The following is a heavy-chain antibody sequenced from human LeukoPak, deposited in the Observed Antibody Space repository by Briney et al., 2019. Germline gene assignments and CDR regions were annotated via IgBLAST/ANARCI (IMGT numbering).Heavy chain of an antibody. V-gene: IGHV1-69*13. CDR3: AGAPRTFMITFEPFDI. J-gene: IGHJ3*02. CDR1: GGTFSSYA. Sequence: ASVKVSCKASGGTFSSYAISWVRQAPGQGLEWMGGIIPIFGTANYAQKFQGRVTITADESTSTAYMELSSLRSEDTAVYYCAGAPRTFMITFEPFDIWGQGTMVTVSS. CDR2: IIPIFGTA. D-gene: IGHD3-16*01.